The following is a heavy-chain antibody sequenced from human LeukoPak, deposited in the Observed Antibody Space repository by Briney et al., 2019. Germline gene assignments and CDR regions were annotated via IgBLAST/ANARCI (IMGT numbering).Heavy chain of an antibody. CDR2: XXXSGST. CDR1: GGSFSGYY. V-gene: IGHV4-34*01. CDR3: ATTHCSGGSCHSGKYFQH. Sequence: SETLSLTCAVYGGSFSGYYWSWIRQPPGKGLEWIXXXXXSGSTNYNPSLKSRVTISVDTSKNQFSLKLSSVTAADTAVYYCATTHCSGGSCHSGKYFQHWGQGTLVTVSS. J-gene: IGHJ1*01. D-gene: IGHD2-15*01.